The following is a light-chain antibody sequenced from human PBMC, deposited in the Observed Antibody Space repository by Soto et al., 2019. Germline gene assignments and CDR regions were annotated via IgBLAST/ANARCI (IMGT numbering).Light chain of an antibody. CDR2: GAS. Sequence: ITMTQSPATPSLSPGGRITLSFRASQSVSSRLAWYHQKPGQSPRLLIYGASTRATGIPARFSGSGSGTEFTLTISSLQSEDFGLYYCHQYNNFWTFGQGTKVDIK. CDR1: QSVSSR. CDR3: HQYNNFWT. V-gene: IGKV3-15*01. J-gene: IGKJ1*01.